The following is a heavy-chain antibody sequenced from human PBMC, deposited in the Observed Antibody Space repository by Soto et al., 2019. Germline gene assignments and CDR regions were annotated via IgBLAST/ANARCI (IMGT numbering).Heavy chain of an antibody. CDR3: ARDLGQKINCGNYYYYYGMDV. Sequence: QTLSLTCAISGDSVSSNSAAWNWIRQSPSRGLEWLGRTYYRSKWYNDYAVSVKSRITINPDTSKNQFSLQLNSVTPEDTAVYYCARDLGQKINCGNYYYYYGMDVWGQGTTVTVSS. CDR1: GDSVSSNSAA. V-gene: IGHV6-1*01. J-gene: IGHJ6*02. D-gene: IGHD7-27*01. CDR2: TYYRSKWYN.